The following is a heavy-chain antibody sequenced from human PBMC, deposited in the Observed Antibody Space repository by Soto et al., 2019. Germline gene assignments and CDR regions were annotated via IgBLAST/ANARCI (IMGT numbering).Heavy chain of an antibody. Sequence: SETLSLTCTVSGGSVSSGSYYWSWIRQPPXKGLEWIGYIYYSGSTNYNPSLKSRVTISVDTSKNQFSLKLSSVTAADTAVYYCAREEITMVRGVILRYYGMDVWGQGTTVTVSS. CDR1: GGSVSSGSYY. V-gene: IGHV4-61*01. CDR2: IYYSGST. CDR3: AREEITMVRGVILRYYGMDV. J-gene: IGHJ6*02. D-gene: IGHD3-10*01.